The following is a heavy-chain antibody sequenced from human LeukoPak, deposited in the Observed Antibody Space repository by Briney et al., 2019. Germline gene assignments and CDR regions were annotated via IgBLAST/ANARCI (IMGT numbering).Heavy chain of an antibody. V-gene: IGHV1-69*01. CDR1: GGTFSSYA. Sequence: SVKVSCKASGGTFSSYAISWVRQAPGQGREWMGGIIPIFGTANYAQKFQGRVTITADESTSTAYMELSSLRSEDTAVYYCARAPVAMVFHLPDYWGQGTLVTVSS. J-gene: IGHJ4*02. CDR2: IIPIFGTA. D-gene: IGHD5-18*01. CDR3: ARAPVAMVFHLPDY.